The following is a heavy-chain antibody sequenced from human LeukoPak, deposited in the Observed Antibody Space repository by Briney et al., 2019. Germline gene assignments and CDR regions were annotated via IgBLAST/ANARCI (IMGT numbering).Heavy chain of an antibody. CDR3: ARERMVRGVFDY. CDR1: GYTFTSYG. D-gene: IGHD3-10*01. CDR2: ISAYNGNT. J-gene: IGHJ4*02. V-gene: IGHV1-18*01. Sequence: ASVKVSCKASGYTFTSYGISWVRQAPGQGLEWMGWISAYNGNTNYAQKLQGRVTMTTDTSTSTAYMELRSPRSDDTAVYYCARERMVRGVFDYWGQGTLVTVSS.